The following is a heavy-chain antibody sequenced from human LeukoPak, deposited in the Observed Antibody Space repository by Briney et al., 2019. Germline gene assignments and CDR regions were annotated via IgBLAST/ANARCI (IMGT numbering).Heavy chain of an antibody. Sequence: GGSLRLSCAASGFTFSSYSMNWVRQAPGKGLEWVSSISSSRSYIYCADSVKGRFTISRDNAKNSLYLQMNSLRAEDTAVYYCAGGYSYGTAAWGQGTLVTVSS. V-gene: IGHV3-21*01. CDR2: ISSSRSYI. CDR3: AGGYSYGTAA. CDR1: GFTFSSYS. J-gene: IGHJ5*02. D-gene: IGHD5-18*01.